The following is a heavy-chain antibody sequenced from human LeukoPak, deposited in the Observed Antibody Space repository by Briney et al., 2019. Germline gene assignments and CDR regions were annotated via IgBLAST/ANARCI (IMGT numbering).Heavy chain of an antibody. J-gene: IGHJ4*02. D-gene: IGHD5-24*01. V-gene: IGHV3-74*01. Sequence: GGSLRLSCAASGFTFSDYWMHWVRQVPGKGLVWVSRINGDGSITNYADSVKGRFTISRDNAKNTLYLQMNSLTVDDTAVYYCARGPRDGYNPLAYWGQGTLATVSS. CDR1: GFTFSDYW. CDR2: INGDGSIT. CDR3: ARGPRDGYNPLAY.